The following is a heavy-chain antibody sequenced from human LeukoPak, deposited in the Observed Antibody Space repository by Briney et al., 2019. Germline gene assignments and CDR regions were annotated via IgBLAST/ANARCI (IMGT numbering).Heavy chain of an antibody. Sequence: SETLSLTCTVSGGSISSYYWNWIRQPPGKGLEWIGYIYYSGSTNYNPSLKSRVTISVDTSKNQFSLKLSSVTAADTAVYYCARGLSGYDWTGFDYWGQGTLVTVSS. V-gene: IGHV4-59*01. CDR2: IYYSGST. CDR1: GGSISSYY. CDR3: ARGLSGYDWTGFDY. J-gene: IGHJ4*02. D-gene: IGHD5-12*01.